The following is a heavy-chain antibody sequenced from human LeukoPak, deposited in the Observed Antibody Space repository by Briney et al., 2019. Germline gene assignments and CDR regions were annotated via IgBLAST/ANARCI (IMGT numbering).Heavy chain of an antibody. CDR1: GFTLSSYS. Sequence: AGGSLRLSCAASGFTLSSYSMNWVRQAPGKGLEWVSSISSSSSYIYYADSVKGRFTISRDNAKNSLYLQMNSLRAEDTAVYYCARDGTYSSTSPFDYWGQGTLVTVSS. D-gene: IGHD6-6*01. CDR3: ARDGTYSSTSPFDY. V-gene: IGHV3-21*01. CDR2: ISSSSSYI. J-gene: IGHJ4*02.